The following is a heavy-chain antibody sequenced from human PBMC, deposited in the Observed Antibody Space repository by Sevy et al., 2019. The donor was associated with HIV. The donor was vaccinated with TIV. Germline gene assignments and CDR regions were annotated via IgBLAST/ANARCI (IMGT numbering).Heavy chain of an antibody. CDR1: GFTFSSYG. D-gene: IGHD3-22*01. CDR3: ARGDKDSSGYYYFDY. V-gene: IGHV3-33*01. J-gene: IGHJ4*02. Sequence: GGSLRLSCAASGFTFSSYGMHWVRQAPGKGLEWVAVIWYDGSNKYYADSVKGRFTISRDNSKNTLFLQMNSLRAEDTAVYYSARGDKDSSGYYYFDYWGQGTLVTVSS. CDR2: IWYDGSNK.